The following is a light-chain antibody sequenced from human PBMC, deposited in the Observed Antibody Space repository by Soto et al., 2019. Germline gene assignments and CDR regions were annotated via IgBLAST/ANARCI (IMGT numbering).Light chain of an antibody. J-gene: IGKJ2*01. CDR2: GAS. V-gene: IGKV3-15*01. CDR3: QQSYNWYT. Sequence: EIVLTQSPATLSVSPGERATLSCRASQSVDKHFHWYQQRPGQAPRLLIYGASTRATGIPARFSGSGSATEFTLTINSLQSEDFAVYYCQQSYNWYTFGQGTEVEIK. CDR1: QSVDKH.